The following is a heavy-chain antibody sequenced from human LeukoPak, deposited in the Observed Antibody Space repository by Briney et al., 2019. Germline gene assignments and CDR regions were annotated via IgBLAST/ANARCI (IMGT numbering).Heavy chain of an antibody. V-gene: IGHV4-39*07. CDR2: IYYSSTT. CDR3: ARARGYYGSGSYYNGDWFDP. CDR1: GGSIISTAYY. D-gene: IGHD3-10*01. Sequence: DPSETLSLTCTVSGGSIISTAYYWGWIRQPPGKGLELIVSIYYSSTTHYNPSLESRVTISVDTSKNQFSLKLSSVTAADTAVYYCARARGYYGSGSYYNGDWFDPWGQGTLVTVSS. J-gene: IGHJ5*02.